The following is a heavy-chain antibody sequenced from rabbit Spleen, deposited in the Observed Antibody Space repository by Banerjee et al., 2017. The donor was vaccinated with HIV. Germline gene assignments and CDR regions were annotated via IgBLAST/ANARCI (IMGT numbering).Heavy chain of an antibody. D-gene: IGHD2-1*01. CDR2: IYSGNVKT. J-gene: IGHJ4*01. V-gene: IGHV1S40*01. CDR1: GFSFSSSDY. CDR3: ARGSAAMTMVITGFYFNL. Sequence: QSLEESGGDLVKPGASLTLTCTASGFSFSSSDYMCWVRQAPGKGLEWIGCIYSGNVKTYYASWAKGRFTISKTSSTTVTLQMTSLTAADTATYFCARGSAAMTMVITGFYFNLWGPGTLVTVS.